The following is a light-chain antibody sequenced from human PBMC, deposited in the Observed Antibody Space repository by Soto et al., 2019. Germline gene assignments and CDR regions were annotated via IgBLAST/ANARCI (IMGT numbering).Light chain of an antibody. V-gene: IGKV3-20*01. CDR2: GTS. J-gene: IGKJ2*01. CDR3: QQYESSPYT. Sequence: EIVLTQSPGTLSLSPGERATLSCRASQTVRSDFLGWYQQKPGQTPRLLIYGTSIRATGIPDRFSGSGSGTDFTLTISRLEPEDFEVYYCQQYESSPYTFGPGTKLDFK. CDR1: QTVRSDF.